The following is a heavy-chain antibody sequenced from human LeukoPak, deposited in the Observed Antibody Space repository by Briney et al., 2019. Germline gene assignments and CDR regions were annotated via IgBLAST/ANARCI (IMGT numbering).Heavy chain of an antibody. J-gene: IGHJ6*03. V-gene: IGHV1-8*01. CDR2: MNPNSGNT. Sequence: ASVKVSCKASGYTFTSYDINWVRQATGQGLEWMGWMNPNSGNTGYAQKFQGRVTITRNTSISTAYMELSSLRSEDTAVYYCAREMTTVTLGYYYYYMDVWGKGTTVTISS. CDR3: AREMTTVTLGYYYYYMDV. CDR1: GYTFTSYD. D-gene: IGHD4-17*01.